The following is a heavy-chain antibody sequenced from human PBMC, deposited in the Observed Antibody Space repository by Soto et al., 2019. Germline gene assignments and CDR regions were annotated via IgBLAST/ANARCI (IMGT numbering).Heavy chain of an antibody. CDR1: GYTFTSYD. D-gene: IGHD2-2*01. V-gene: IGHV1-8*01. CDR3: ARGYCSSTSCHFSRYYDYGMDV. Sequence: ASVKVSCKASGYTFTSYDINWVRQATGQGLEWMGWMNPNSGNTGYAQKFQGRVTMTRNTSISTAYMELSSLRSEDTAVYYCARGYCSSTSCHFSRYYDYGMDVWGQGTTVTVSS. CDR2: MNPNSGNT. J-gene: IGHJ6*02.